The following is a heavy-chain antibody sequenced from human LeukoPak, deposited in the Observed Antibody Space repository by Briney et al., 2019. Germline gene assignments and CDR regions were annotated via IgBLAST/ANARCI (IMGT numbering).Heavy chain of an antibody. Sequence: GGSLRLSCAASGFTFSSYAMSWVRQAPGKGLEWVSAISGSGGSTYYADSVKGRFTISRDNSKNTLYLQMNSLRAEDTAVYYCAKSGNPSITMVRGVIRNYYYCMDVWGKGTTVTVSS. CDR2: ISGSGGST. CDR1: GFTFSSYA. CDR3: AKSGNPSITMVRGVIRNYYYCMDV. J-gene: IGHJ6*03. V-gene: IGHV3-23*01. D-gene: IGHD3-10*01.